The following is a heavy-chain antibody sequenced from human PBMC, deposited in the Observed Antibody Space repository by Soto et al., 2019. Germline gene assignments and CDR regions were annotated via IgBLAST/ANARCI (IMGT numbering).Heavy chain of an antibody. CDR1: GGTFSTYI. V-gene: IGHV1-69*08. Sequence: QVQLVQSGAEVKKPGSSVKVSCKAPGGTFSTYIISWVRQAPGQGLEWMGRIIPIPDITDIAQKFQGRVTFSADKSTSTAYMELSSLRSEDTAVYYCARDRITTRGDAFDLWGQGTMVTVSS. CDR2: IIPIPDIT. D-gene: IGHD3-3*01. J-gene: IGHJ3*01. CDR3: ARDRITTRGDAFDL.